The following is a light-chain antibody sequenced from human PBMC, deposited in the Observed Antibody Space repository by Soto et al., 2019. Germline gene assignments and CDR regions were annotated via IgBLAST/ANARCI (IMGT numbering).Light chain of an antibody. CDR3: QQYYSPPAM. CDR1: QSVLKSSNDKNH. Sequence: DIVMTQSPDSLAVSLGERATINCKSSQSVLKSSNDKNHLAWYQQKPGQPPRLLIFWASTRESGVPDRFSGGGSGTDFTLTISSLQAEDVAFYYCQQYYSPPAMFGQGTKVEI. V-gene: IGKV4-1*01. CDR2: WAS. J-gene: IGKJ1*01.